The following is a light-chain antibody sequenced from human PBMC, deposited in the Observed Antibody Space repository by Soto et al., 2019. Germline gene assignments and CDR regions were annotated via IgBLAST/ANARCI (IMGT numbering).Light chain of an antibody. V-gene: IGLV2-14*03. J-gene: IGLJ1*01. CDR2: DVI. CDR3: TSYTTSSTYV. Sequence: QSALTQPASVSGSPGQSITISCTGINSDVDRYNFVSWYQHHPGKAHKLLIFDVINRPSGFFNRFSGSKSGNTASLTISGLQAEDEADYYCTSYTTSSTYVFGTGTKVTVL. CDR1: NSDVDRYNF.